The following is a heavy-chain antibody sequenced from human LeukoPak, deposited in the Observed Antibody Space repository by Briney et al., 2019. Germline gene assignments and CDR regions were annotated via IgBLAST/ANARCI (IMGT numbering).Heavy chain of an antibody. Sequence: SETLSLTCTVSGYSISTGYYWDWIRQPPGKGLEWIGTFYHGGSTYYNPSLKSRVTISVDTSKNQFSLNLTSVTAADTAVYYCARGRWFGELLSWGQGTLVTVSS. CDR3: ARGRWFGELLS. CDR2: FYHGGST. V-gene: IGHV4-38-2*02. CDR1: GYSISTGYY. J-gene: IGHJ4*02. D-gene: IGHD3-10*01.